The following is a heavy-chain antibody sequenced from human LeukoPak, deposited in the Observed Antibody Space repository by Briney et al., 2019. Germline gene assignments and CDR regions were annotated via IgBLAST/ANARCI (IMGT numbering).Heavy chain of an antibody. Sequence: GGSLRLSCAASGFTFSSYAMSWVRQAPGKGLEWVSAISGSGGSTYYADSVKGRFTISRDNSKNTLYLQMNSLRAEGTAVYYCAKTGSGYYYFDYWGQGTLVTVSS. V-gene: IGHV3-23*01. CDR1: GFTFSSYA. CDR3: AKTGSGYYYFDY. CDR2: ISGSGGST. J-gene: IGHJ4*02. D-gene: IGHD3-22*01.